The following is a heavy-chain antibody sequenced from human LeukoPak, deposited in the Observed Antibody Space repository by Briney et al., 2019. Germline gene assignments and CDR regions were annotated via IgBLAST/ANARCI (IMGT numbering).Heavy chain of an antibody. CDR3: ARDYGDLSNRLFDY. CDR2: INPSGGST. CDR1: GYTFTSYY. Sequence: ASVKVSCKASGYTFTSYYMHWVRQAPGQGLXXXXIINPSGGSTSYAQKFQGRVTMTRDTSTGTVYMELSSLRSEDKAVYYCARDYGDLSNRLFDYWGQGTLVTVSS. D-gene: IGHD4-17*01. V-gene: IGHV1-46*01. J-gene: IGHJ4*02.